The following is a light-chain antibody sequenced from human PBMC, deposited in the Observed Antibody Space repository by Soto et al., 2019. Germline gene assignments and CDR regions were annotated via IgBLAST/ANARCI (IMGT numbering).Light chain of an antibody. CDR1: SSDVGAYDY. Sequence: QSALTQPASVSASPGQSIAISCSGTSSDVGAYDYVSWYQHHPGKAPKLIIYEVTYRPSGVSNRFSASKSGNTASLTISGLQVEDEADYYCSSYPGSSAYVFGTGTKLTVL. CDR2: EVT. J-gene: IGLJ1*01. V-gene: IGLV2-14*01. CDR3: SSYPGSSAYV.